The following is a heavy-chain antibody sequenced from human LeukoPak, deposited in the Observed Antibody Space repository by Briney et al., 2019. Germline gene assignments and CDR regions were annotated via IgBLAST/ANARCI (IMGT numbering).Heavy chain of an antibody. Sequence: GGSLRLSCAASGSTFSSYAMHWVRQAPGKGLEWVAVISYDGSNKYYADSVKGRFTISRDNSKNTLHLQMNSLRAEDTAVYYCARGNYDSSGYYYSAFDYWGQGTLVTVSS. CDR2: ISYDGSNK. CDR1: GSTFSSYA. J-gene: IGHJ4*02. CDR3: ARGNYDSSGYYYSAFDY. V-gene: IGHV3-30-3*01. D-gene: IGHD3-22*01.